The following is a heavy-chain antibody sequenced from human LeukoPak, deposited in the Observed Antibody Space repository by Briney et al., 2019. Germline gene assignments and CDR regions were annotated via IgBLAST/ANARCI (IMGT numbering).Heavy chain of an antibody. Sequence: ASVKVSCKASGYTFTSYAMNWVRQAPGQELEWMGWINTNTGNPTYAQGFTGRFVFSLDTSVSTAYLQISSLKAEDTAVYYCAGLSRVVVPAASPYNWFDPWGQGTLVTVFS. CDR1: GYTFTSYA. CDR3: AGLSRVVVPAASPYNWFDP. CDR2: INTNTGNP. V-gene: IGHV7-4-1*02. J-gene: IGHJ5*02. D-gene: IGHD2-2*01.